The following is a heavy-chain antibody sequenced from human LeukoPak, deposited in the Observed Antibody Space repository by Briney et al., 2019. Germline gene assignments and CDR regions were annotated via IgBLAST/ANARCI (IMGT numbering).Heavy chain of an antibody. D-gene: IGHD4-17*01. CDR1: GFTFSSYA. V-gene: IGHV3-23*01. Sequence: GGSLRLSCAASGFTFSSYAMSWVRQAPGKGLEWVSAISGSGGSTYYADSVKGRFTISRDNSKNTLYLQMNSLRAEDTAVYYCATTPNGDPYSIYFDYWGQGTLVTVSS. CDR3: ATTPNGDPYSIYFDY. CDR2: ISGSGGST. J-gene: IGHJ4*02.